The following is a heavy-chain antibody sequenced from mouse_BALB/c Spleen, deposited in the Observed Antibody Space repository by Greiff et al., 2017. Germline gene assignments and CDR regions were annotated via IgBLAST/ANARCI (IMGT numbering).Heavy chain of an antibody. D-gene: IGHD2-1*01. Sequence: EVQLQESGPGLVKPSQSLSLTCSVTGYSITSGYYWNWIRQFPGNKLEWMGYISYDGSNNYNPSLKNRISITRDTSKNQFFLKLNSVTTEDTATYYCAKGGGNYGGDYWGQGTTLTVSS. J-gene: IGHJ2*01. CDR1: GYSITSGYY. V-gene: IGHV3-6*02. CDR3: AKGGGNYGGDY. CDR2: ISYDGSN.